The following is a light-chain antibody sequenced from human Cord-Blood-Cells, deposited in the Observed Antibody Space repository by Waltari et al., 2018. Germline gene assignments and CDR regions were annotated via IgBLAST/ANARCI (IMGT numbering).Light chain of an antibody. J-gene: IGKJ2*01. CDR2: KAS. V-gene: IGKV1-5*03. Sequence: DIQMTQSPSTLSASLGHRVPITCRASQSISSWLAWYQQKPGKDPKLLIYKASSLESGFPSRFSGSGSGTEFTLTISSLQPDDFATYYCQQYNSYSPYTFGQGTKLEIK. CDR1: QSISSW. CDR3: QQYNSYSPYT.